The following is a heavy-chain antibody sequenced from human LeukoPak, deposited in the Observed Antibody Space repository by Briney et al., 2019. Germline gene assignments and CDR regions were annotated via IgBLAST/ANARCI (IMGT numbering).Heavy chain of an antibody. CDR3: AREGPIVVVPAATSFDT. Sequence: SETLSLTCTVSGGSISSGSYYWSWIRQPAGKGLEWIGRIYTSGSTNYNPSLKSRVTISVDTSKNQFSLKLSSVTAADTAVYYCAREGPIVVVPAATSFDTWGQGTMVTVSS. V-gene: IGHV4-61*02. CDR2: IYTSGST. D-gene: IGHD2-2*01. CDR1: GGSISSGSYY. J-gene: IGHJ3*02.